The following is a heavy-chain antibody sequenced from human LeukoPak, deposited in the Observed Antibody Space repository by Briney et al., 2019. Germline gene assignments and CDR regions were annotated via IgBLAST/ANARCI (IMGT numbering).Heavy chain of an antibody. D-gene: IGHD6-19*01. CDR3: AKYDSSRNAFDI. Sequence: SETLSLTCTVSGGSISSYYWSWIRQPPGKGLEWIGYIYYRGSTNYNPSLKSRVTISVDTSKNQFSLKLSSVTAADTAVYYCAKYDSSRNAFDIWGQGTMVTVSS. V-gene: IGHV4-59*01. CDR1: GGSISSYY. J-gene: IGHJ3*02. CDR2: IYYRGST.